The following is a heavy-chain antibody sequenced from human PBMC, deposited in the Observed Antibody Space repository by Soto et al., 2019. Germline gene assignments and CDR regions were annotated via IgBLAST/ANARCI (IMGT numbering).Heavy chain of an antibody. V-gene: IGHV1-46*01. D-gene: IGHD2-15*01. J-gene: IGHJ3*02. CDR1: GYTFTSYY. CDR2: INPSGGST. Sequence: GASVKVSCKASGYTFTSYYMHWVRQAPGQGLEWMGIINPSGGSTSYAQKFQGRVTMTRDTSTSTVYMELSSLRSEDTAVYYCARDLVVAATPDAFDIWGQGTMVTVSS. CDR3: ARDLVVAATPDAFDI.